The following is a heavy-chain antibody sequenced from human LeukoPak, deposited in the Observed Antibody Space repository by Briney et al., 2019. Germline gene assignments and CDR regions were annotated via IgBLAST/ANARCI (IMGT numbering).Heavy chain of an antibody. CDR2: MYYSGST. J-gene: IGHJ3*02. CDR1: GGSISSYY. V-gene: IGHV4-59*01. Sequence: PSETLSLTCTVSGGSISSYYWSWIRQPPGKGLEWIGYMYYSGSTKYNPSLKSRVTISVDTSKNQFSLELTSVTAADTAVYYCARVRAARRVNDGFDIWGQGTMVTVSS. CDR3: ARVRAARRVNDGFDI. D-gene: IGHD6-6*01.